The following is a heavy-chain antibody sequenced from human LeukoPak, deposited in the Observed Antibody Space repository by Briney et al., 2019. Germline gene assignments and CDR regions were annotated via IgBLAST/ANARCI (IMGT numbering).Heavy chain of an antibody. CDR1: GGSISSGSYY. D-gene: IGHD3-10*02. Sequence: SETLSLTCTVSGGSISSGSYYWSWIRQPAGKGLEWIGRIYTSGSTNYNPSLKSRVTISVDTSKNQFSLKLSSVTAADTAVYYCASMFVYGDLGYWGQGTLVTVSS. CDR2: IYTSGST. CDR3: ASMFVYGDLGY. J-gene: IGHJ4*02. V-gene: IGHV4-61*02.